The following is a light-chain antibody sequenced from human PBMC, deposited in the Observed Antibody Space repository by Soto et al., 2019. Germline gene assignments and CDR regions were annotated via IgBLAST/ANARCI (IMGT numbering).Light chain of an antibody. Sequence: DIQMTQSPSSLSASVGDRVTITCRASQAIRNYVSWYQQKPGKAPNLLIYAASTLQSGVPSRFSGSGSGTDFTLTISSLQPEDVASYYCQQYDTAPFTFGPGTKVDIK. V-gene: IGKV1-27*01. CDR3: QQYDTAPFT. CDR1: QAIRNY. J-gene: IGKJ3*01. CDR2: AAS.